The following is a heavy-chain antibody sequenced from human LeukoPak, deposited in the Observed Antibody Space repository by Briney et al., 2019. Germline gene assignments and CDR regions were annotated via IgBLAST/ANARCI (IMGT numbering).Heavy chain of an antibody. CDR2: IHYSGTT. V-gene: IGHV4-59*08. CDR1: GGSISAYY. D-gene: IGHD6-13*01. J-gene: IGHJ4*02. CDR3: ARRGGTAAGNYFDY. Sequence: SETLSLTCTVSGGSISAYYWSWIRQPPGKGLEWIGYIHYSGTTNYYPSLKSRVTTSIDTTKNQFSLEVSSVTAADTAEYFCARRGGTAAGNYFDYWGQGILVTVSS.